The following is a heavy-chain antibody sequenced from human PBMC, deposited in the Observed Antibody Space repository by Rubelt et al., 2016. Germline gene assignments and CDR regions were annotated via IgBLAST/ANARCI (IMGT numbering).Heavy chain of an antibody. CDR3: AGEYGMDV. CDR2: INHSENT. V-gene: IGHV4-34*01. D-gene: IGHD2/OR15-2a*01. Sequence: QVHLQQWGAGLLKPSETLSLTCAVYSGSFSGFYWSWIRQPPGKGLEWIGEINHSENTNYNPSLKSRVTISVDTSKNQFSLKLNPVTAADTAVYYCAGEYGMDVWGQGTTVTVSS. J-gene: IGHJ6*02. CDR1: SGSFSGFY.